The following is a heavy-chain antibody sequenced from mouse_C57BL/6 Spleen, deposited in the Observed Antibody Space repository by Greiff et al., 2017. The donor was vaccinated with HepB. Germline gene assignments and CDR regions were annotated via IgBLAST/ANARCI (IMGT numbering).Heavy chain of an antibody. CDR1: GYTFTSYW. V-gene: IGHV1-69*01. J-gene: IGHJ2*01. CDR2: IDPSDSYT. Sequence: QVQLQQPGAELVMPGASVKLSCKASGYTFTSYWMHWVKQRPGQGLEWIGEIDPSDSYTNYNQKFKGKSTLTVDKSSSTAYMQLSSLTSEDSAVYYCARGGYPTSYFDYWGQSTTLTVSS. CDR3: ARGGYPTSYFDY. D-gene: IGHD1-1*02.